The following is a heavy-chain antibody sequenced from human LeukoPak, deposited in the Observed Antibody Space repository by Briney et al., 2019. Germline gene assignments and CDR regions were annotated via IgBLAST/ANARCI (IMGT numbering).Heavy chain of an antibody. Sequence: HSGGSLRLSCAASGFTVSSNHMSWVRQAPGKGLEWVSVIYSGGSTYYADSVKGRFTISRDNSKNTLYLQMNSLRAEDTAVYYCARSAYYYDSSGYSNWFDPWGQGTLVTVSS. J-gene: IGHJ5*02. D-gene: IGHD3-22*01. CDR2: IYSGGST. CDR3: ARSAYYYDSSGYSNWFDP. V-gene: IGHV3-53*01. CDR1: GFTVSSNH.